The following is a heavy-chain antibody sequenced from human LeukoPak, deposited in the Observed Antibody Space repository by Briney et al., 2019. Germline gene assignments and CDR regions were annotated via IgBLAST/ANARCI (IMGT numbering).Heavy chain of an antibody. D-gene: IGHD3-10*01. J-gene: IGHJ4*02. CDR1: GFTFSSYW. Sequence: GGSLRLSCAASGFTFSSYWMSWVRQAPGKGLEWVANINKDGGEKYYVDSVKGRFTISRDNAKNSLYLQMNSLRAEDTAVYYCARDRFGFGEFFSYYFDYWGQGTLVTVSS. CDR3: ARDRFGFGEFFSYYFDY. CDR2: INKDGGEK. V-gene: IGHV3-7*03.